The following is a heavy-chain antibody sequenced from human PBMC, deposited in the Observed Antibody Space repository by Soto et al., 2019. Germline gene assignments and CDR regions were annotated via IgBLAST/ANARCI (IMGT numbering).Heavy chain of an antibody. V-gene: IGHV1-24*01. Sequence: GASVKVSCKVSGYTLTELSMHWLRQAPGKGLEWMGGFDPEDGETIYAQKFQGRVTMTEDTSTDTAYMELSSLRSEDTAVYYCATDLRQQQLVLQDYYYGMDVWGQGTTVTVSS. J-gene: IGHJ6*02. CDR2: FDPEDGET. CDR3: ATDLRQQQLVLQDYYYGMDV. CDR1: GYTLTELS. D-gene: IGHD6-13*01.